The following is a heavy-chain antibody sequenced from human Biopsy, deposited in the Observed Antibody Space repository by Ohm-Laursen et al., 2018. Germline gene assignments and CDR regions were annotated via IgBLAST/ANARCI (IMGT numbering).Heavy chain of an antibody. Sequence: ASVKVSCKVSGYTFTSYDISWVRQAPGQGLEWMGWISPYNDKTSYPPKLQDRVTMTADTSTNTAHMELRSLRSGDTAVYYCARVFCTSTTCYGLLDNWGQGALVTVSS. J-gene: IGHJ4*02. CDR2: ISPYNDKT. D-gene: IGHD2/OR15-2a*01. V-gene: IGHV1-18*01. CDR1: GYTFTSYD. CDR3: ARVFCTSTTCYGLLDN.